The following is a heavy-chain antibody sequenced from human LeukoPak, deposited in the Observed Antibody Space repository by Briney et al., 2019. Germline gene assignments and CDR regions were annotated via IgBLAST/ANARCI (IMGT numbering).Heavy chain of an antibody. CDR1: GFTFSIYG. J-gene: IGHJ4*02. CDR2: ISYDGSNK. Sequence: TGGSLRLSCAASGFTFSIYGMHWVRQAPGKGLEWVAVISYDGSNKYYADSVKGRLTISRDNSKSTLYLQMNSLRAEDTAVYYCAKGGADYGEYDYWGQGTLVTVSS. D-gene: IGHD4-17*01. V-gene: IGHV3-30*18. CDR3: AKGGADYGEYDY.